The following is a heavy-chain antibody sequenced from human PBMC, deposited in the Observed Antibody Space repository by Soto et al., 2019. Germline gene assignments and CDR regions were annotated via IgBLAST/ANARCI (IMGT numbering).Heavy chain of an antibody. J-gene: IGHJ4*02. Sequence: GPLRLSCATSGFTFSSYPIHWVRQAPGKGPVWVSRITEDGSGTTYADSVKGRFTVTRDNAKNTMYLQMSGLGAEDTAVYHCVRGTNGWRGMDYWGQGTMVTVYS. D-gene: IGHD2-8*01. CDR1: GFTFSSYP. V-gene: IGHV3-74*01. CDR3: VRGTNGWRGMDY. CDR2: ITEDGSGT.